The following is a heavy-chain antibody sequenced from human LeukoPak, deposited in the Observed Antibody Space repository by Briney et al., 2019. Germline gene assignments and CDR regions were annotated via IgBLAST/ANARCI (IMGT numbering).Heavy chain of an antibody. CDR3: ARGEGDGWISPVWFDP. CDR2: INPNSGGT. D-gene: IGHD5-24*01. V-gene: IGHV1-2*02. J-gene: IGHJ5*02. CDR1: GDTFTGYY. Sequence: ASVKVSCKASGDTFTGYYMHWVRQAPGQGLEWMGWINPNSGGTNYAQKFQGRVTMTRDTSISTAYMELSRLRSDDTAVYYCARGEGDGWISPVWFDPWGQGTLVTVSS.